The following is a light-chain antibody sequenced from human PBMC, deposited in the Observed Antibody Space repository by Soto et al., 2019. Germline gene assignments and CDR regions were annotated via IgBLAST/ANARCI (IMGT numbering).Light chain of an antibody. CDR1: SSDVGAYNY. V-gene: IGLV2-14*03. CDR3: SSYTSSTLV. Sequence: QSVLTQPASVSGSPGQSITISCTRTSSDVGAYNYVSWYQQHPGTAPKLMIYDVSNRPSGISNRFSGSKSGNTASLTISGLQAEDEADYYCSSYTSSTLVFGGGTKLTVL. J-gene: IGLJ2*01. CDR2: DVS.